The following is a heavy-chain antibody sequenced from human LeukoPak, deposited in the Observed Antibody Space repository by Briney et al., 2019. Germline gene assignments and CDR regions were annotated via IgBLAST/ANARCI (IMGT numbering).Heavy chain of an antibody. D-gene: IGHD5-24*01. J-gene: IGHJ3*02. V-gene: IGHV4-59*01. CDR3: ARGEMATIEDAFDI. CDR1: GDSLTGYY. CDR2: IYYSGST. Sequence: PSETLSLTCTVSGDSLTGYYWSWIRQPPGKGLEWIGYIYYSGSTNYNPSLKSRVTISVDTSKNQFSLKLSSVTAADTAVYYCARGEMATIEDAFDIWGQGTMVTVSS.